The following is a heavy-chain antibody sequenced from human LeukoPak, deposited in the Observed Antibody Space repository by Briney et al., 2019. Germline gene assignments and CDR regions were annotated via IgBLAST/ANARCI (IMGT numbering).Heavy chain of an antibody. Sequence: GGSLRLSCAASGFTFSTYCMHWLRGAPGKGLVWVSRINSDGSRTSYADPVKGRFTISRDNAKNTMYLQMNSLRAEDTAVYYCARDGSSSSWYQDDMDVWGKGTTVTISS. J-gene: IGHJ6*03. CDR1: GFTFSTYC. V-gene: IGHV3-74*01. D-gene: IGHD6-13*01. CDR2: INSDGSRT. CDR3: ARDGSSSSWYQDDMDV.